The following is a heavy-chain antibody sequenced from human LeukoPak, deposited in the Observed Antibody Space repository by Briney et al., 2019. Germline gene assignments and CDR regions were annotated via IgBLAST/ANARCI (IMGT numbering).Heavy chain of an antibody. D-gene: IGHD2-2*01. Sequence: GGSLRLSCAASGFAVSSNYMSWVRQAPGKGLEWVSVIYSGGSTYYADSVKGRFTISRDNSKNTLYLQMNSLRAEDTAVYYCARAGGYCSSTSCYDAFDIWGQGTMVTVSS. CDR1: GFAVSSNY. CDR3: ARAGGYCSSTSCYDAFDI. CDR2: IYSGGST. V-gene: IGHV3-53*01. J-gene: IGHJ3*02.